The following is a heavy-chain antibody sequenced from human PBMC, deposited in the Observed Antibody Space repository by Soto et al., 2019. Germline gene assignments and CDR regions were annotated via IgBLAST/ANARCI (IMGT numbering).Heavy chain of an antibody. CDR3: ARFTYKSGFYWFDP. Sequence: PSGTLSLTCTVSGDSVTSGNYYWSWIRQPPGQGLEWIGHIYYSGSTDYNPSLKSRVTISIDKYKNQFTLNLRLVTAADTAVYFCARFTYKSGFYWFDPWGQGTQVTVSS. D-gene: IGHD5-12*01. CDR2: IYYSGST. V-gene: IGHV4-61*01. J-gene: IGHJ5*02. CDR1: GDSVTSGNYY.